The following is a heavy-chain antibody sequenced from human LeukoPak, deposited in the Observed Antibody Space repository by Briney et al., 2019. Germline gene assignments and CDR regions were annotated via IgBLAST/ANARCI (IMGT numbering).Heavy chain of an antibody. CDR1: GGTFSSYA. Sequence: GSSVKVSCKASGGTFSSYAISWVRQAPGQGLEWMGGIIPIFGTANYAQKFQGRVTITADESTSTAYMELSSLRSEDTAVYYCARGGVGDGYNNFDYWGQGTLVTVSS. V-gene: IGHV1-69*01. CDR2: IIPIFGTA. D-gene: IGHD5-24*01. J-gene: IGHJ4*02. CDR3: ARGGVGDGYNNFDY.